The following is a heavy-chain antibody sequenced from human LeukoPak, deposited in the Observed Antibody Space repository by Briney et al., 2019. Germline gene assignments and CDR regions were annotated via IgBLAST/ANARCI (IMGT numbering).Heavy chain of an antibody. V-gene: IGHV4-4*02. CDR2: ISHSGRT. D-gene: IGHD6-13*01. CDR1: GGSLTINSW. Sequence: SETLSLTCDVSGGSLTINSWWSWVRQPPGKGLEWIGEISHSGRTNYNPSLKSRVTMSVDKSKDQLSLALSAATAADTAVYYCVRGLYSNDSYWGQGHLVIVSS. CDR3: VRGLYSNDSY. J-gene: IGHJ4*02.